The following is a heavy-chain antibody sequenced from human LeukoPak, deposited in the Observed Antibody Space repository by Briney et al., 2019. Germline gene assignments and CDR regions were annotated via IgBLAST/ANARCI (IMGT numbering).Heavy chain of an antibody. CDR2: IYCDDSKT. V-gene: IGHV5-51*01. CDR3: ARRAALGMRYFDS. Sequence: GESLKISCQASGYIFTDYWIGWVRQMPGKGLEWMAIIYCDDSKTIYSPSFQGHVTISVDRSTNIAYLQWSTLKVSDSAIYFCARRAALGMRYFDSRGQGALVTVAS. D-gene: IGHD3-16*01. CDR1: GYIFTDYW. J-gene: IGHJ4*02.